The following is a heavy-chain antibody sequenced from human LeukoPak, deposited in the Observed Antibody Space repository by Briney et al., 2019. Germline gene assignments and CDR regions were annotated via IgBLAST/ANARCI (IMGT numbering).Heavy chain of an antibody. Sequence: GGSLRLSCAASGFTFSTYWMNWVRQAPGKGLEWVALINPDGSQTNYVDSVRGRFTISRDNAENSLYLQMNSLRAEDTAVYYCARDLGYGALDPWGQGTLVTVSS. V-gene: IGHV3-7*01. CDR3: ARDLGYGALDP. J-gene: IGHJ5*02. CDR1: GFTFSTYW. CDR2: INPDGSQT. D-gene: IGHD4-17*01.